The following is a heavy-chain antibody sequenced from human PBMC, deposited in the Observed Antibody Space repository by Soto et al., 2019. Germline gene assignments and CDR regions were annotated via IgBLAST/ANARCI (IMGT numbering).Heavy chain of an antibody. CDR1: GGSISRSSYY. Sequence: SDTLSLTCTVSGGSISRSSYYWGWIRQPPGKGLEWIGSIYYSGSTYYNPSLKSRVTISVDTSKNQFSLKLSSVTAADTAVYYCARHYYDILTGYYKGFDPWGQGTLVTVSS. D-gene: IGHD3-9*01. CDR3: ARHYYDILTGYYKGFDP. V-gene: IGHV4-39*01. J-gene: IGHJ5*02. CDR2: IYYSGST.